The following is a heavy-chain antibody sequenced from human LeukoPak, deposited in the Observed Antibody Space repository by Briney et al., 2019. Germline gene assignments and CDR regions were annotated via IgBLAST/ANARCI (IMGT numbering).Heavy chain of an antibody. D-gene: IGHD2-8*01. V-gene: IGHV4-39*07. CDR1: GGSISSGGYY. CDR2: INHSGST. CDR3: AGEYLLRAFDI. J-gene: IGHJ3*02. Sequence: PSETLSLTCTVSGGSISSGGYYWSWIRQPPGKGLEWIGEINHSGSTNYNPSPKSRVTISVDTSKNQFSLKLSSVTAADTAVYYCAGEYLLRAFDIWGQGTMVTVSS.